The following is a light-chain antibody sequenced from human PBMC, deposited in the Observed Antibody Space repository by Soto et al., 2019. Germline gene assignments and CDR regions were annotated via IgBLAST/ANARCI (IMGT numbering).Light chain of an antibody. J-gene: IGKJ5*01. Sequence: EIVLTQSPATLSLSPGERATLSCRASQSVSSDLAWYQQKPGQAPRLFIYDASNRATGIPPRFSGSGSGTDFTLTISSLEPEDFAVYYCQQRSNWPITFGQGIRLEIK. CDR3: QQRSNWPIT. CDR1: QSVSSD. CDR2: DAS. V-gene: IGKV3-11*01.